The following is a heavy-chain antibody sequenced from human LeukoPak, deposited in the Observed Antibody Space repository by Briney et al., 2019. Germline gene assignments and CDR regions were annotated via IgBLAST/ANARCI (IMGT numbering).Heavy chain of an antibody. V-gene: IGHV3-53*01. J-gene: IGHJ3*02. CDR3: ARDVRWEGPLDI. CDR1: GFTVSSNY. Sequence: TGGSLRLSCAASGFTVSSNYMSWVRQAPGKGLEWVSVIYSGGETYYADSVKGRFTISRDNSKNTLHLQMNSLRAEDTAVYYCARDVRWEGPLDIWGQGTMVTVSS. CDR2: IYSGGET. D-gene: IGHD5-24*01.